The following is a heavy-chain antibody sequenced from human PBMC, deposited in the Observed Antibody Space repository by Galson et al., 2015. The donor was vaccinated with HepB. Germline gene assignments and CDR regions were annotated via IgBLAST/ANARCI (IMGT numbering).Heavy chain of an antibody. CDR1: GFSFSSYA. Sequence: SLRLSCAVSGFSFSSYAMTWVRQAPGKGLEWVASISGSGSDTYYADSVKGRFSISRDNSKNTLYLQMNALRVEDTAVYYCAKDSGAIAVREVFEDWGQGTLVIVSS. CDR2: ISGSGSDT. D-gene: IGHD2-21*01. CDR3: AKDSGAIAVREVFED. V-gene: IGHV3-23*01. J-gene: IGHJ4*02.